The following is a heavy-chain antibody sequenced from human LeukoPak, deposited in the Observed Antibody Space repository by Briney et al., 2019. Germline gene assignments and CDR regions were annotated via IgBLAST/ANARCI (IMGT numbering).Heavy chain of an antibody. V-gene: IGHV4-61*02. D-gene: IGHD3-22*01. Sequence: SETLSLTCIVSGGSINTGDYYCSWIRQPAGKGLEWIGRIYTTGSTNYNPSLENRVTMSVDTSKHQFSLKLSSVTAADTAVYYCATLRIATMIPLGAFDIWGQGTMVTVSS. CDR1: GGSINTGDYY. CDR2: IYTTGST. J-gene: IGHJ3*02. CDR3: ATLRIATMIPLGAFDI.